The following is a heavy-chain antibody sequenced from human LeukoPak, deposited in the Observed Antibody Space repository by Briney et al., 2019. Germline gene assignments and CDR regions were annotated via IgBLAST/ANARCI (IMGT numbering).Heavy chain of an antibody. V-gene: IGHV4-4*02. D-gene: IGHD1-26*01. Sequence: PSETLSLTCDVSGGSISRTNWWSWVRQSPGQGLEWIGEISLSGRTTYNPSLQSRVTMSLDESKNQLSLDLASVTAADTAVYYRSRESGAFSPFGYWGQGTLVTVHS. CDR1: GGSISRTNW. CDR3: SRESGAFSPFGY. CDR2: ISLSGRT. J-gene: IGHJ4*02.